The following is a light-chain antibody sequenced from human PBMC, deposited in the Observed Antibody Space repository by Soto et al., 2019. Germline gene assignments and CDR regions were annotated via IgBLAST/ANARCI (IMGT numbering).Light chain of an antibody. J-gene: IGKJ1*01. CDR3: QQYNNSCT. Sequence: EIVMTQSPATLSVSPGERATLSCRASQSVSSNLAWYQQKPGQAPRLLIYGASTRATGIPARFSGSGSGTEFTLTISSLLSEDFAVYYCQQYNNSCTFGQGTKVQIK. V-gene: IGKV3-15*01. CDR2: GAS. CDR1: QSVSSN.